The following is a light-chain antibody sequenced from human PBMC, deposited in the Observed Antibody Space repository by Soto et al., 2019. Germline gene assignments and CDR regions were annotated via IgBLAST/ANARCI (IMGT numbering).Light chain of an antibody. J-gene: IGLJ1*01. V-gene: IGLV2-8*01. Sequence: QSVLTQPPSASGSPGQSVTFSGTGTSSDIGDYNYVSWYQQHPGKAPKLMIYEVTKRPSGVPDRFSGSKSGNTAPLTVSGLQADDEADYYCSSYAGNNNYVFGTGTKVTVL. CDR2: EVT. CDR3: SSYAGNNNYV. CDR1: SSDIGDYNY.